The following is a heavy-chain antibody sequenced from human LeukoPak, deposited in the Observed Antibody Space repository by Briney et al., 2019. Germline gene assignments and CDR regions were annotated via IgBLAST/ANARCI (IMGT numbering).Heavy chain of an antibody. D-gene: IGHD1-26*01. J-gene: IGHJ4*02. CDR3: ARGGWELPEGSPDY. V-gene: IGHV4-34*01. Sequence: SETLSLTCAVYGGSFSGYYWSWIRQPPGKGLEWIGEINHSGSTNYNPSLKSRVIMSVDASKNQFSLKLSSVTAADTAVYYCARGGWELPEGSPDYWGQGTLVTISS. CDR1: GGSFSGYY. CDR2: INHSGST.